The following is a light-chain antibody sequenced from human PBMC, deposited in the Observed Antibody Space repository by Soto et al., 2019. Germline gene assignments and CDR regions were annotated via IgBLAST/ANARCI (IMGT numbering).Light chain of an antibody. CDR2: GAS. Sequence: DIQMTQSPSSLSASVGDRVTITCRASESISTWLAWYQQKPGKAPKLLTYGASSLESGVPPRFSGDGSGTEFTLTISSLQRDDFGIYYCQQYSRLWSFGQGTKVEIE. J-gene: IGKJ1*01. CDR3: QQYSRLWS. CDR1: ESISTW. V-gene: IGKV1-5*03.